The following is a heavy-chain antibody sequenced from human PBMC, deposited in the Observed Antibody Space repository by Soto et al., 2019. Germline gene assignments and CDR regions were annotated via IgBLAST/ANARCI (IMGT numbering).Heavy chain of an antibody. CDR3: ASFGIAVAGTRADY. V-gene: IGHV4-34*01. CDR1: GGSFSDRF. J-gene: IGHJ4*02. CDR2: INHSGIT. D-gene: IGHD6-19*01. Sequence: PSETLSLTCAVYGGSFSDRFWSWIRQSPGKGLEWIGEINHSGITNYNPSLKSRVTISVDTSKNQFSLKLSSVTAADTAVYYCASFGIAVAGTRADYWGQGTLVTVSS.